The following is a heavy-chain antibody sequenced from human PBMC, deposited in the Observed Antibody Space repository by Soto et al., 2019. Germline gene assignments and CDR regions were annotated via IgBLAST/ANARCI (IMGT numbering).Heavy chain of an antibody. V-gene: IGHV3-33*01. J-gene: IGHJ4*02. CDR1: GFTFGTYA. CDR2: IWYDGRIE. Sequence: GGSLRLSCAASGFTFGTYAMHWVRQAPGKGLEWVAGIWYDGRIENYADSVKGRFSISRDNSKSTVSLHMNSLRVEDTAIYYCARADCGGQCACDYWGQGTLVTVSS. D-gene: IGHD2-21*01. CDR3: ARADCGGQCACDY.